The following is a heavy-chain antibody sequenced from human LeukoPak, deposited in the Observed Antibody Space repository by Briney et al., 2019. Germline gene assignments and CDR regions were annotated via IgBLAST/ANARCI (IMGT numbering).Heavy chain of an antibody. CDR2: IWYDGSNK. D-gene: IGHD6-19*01. J-gene: IGHJ4*02. V-gene: IGHV3-33*06. CDR3: ANLAVAGAIDY. Sequence: GRSLRLSCAASGFTFSSYGMHWVRQAPGKGLEWVAVIWYDGSNKYYADSVKGRFTISRDNSKNTLYLQMNSLRAEDTAVYYCANLAVAGAIDYWGQGTLVIVSS. CDR1: GFTFSSYG.